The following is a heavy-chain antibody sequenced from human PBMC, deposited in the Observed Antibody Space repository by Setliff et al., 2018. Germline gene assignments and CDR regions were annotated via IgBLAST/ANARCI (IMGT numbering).Heavy chain of an antibody. Sequence: SETLSLTCAVYGESFSGHYWSWIRQPPGRGLEWIGEINHSGSTNYNPSLKSRVTISVDTSKNQFSLKLSSVAAADTAVYYCARGFDVCGGGACYTDGPYYFDYWGLGTLVTVSS. D-gene: IGHD2-21*02. CDR3: ARGFDVCGGGACYTDGPYYFDY. CDR2: INHSGST. J-gene: IGHJ4*02. V-gene: IGHV4-34*01. CDR1: GESFSGHY.